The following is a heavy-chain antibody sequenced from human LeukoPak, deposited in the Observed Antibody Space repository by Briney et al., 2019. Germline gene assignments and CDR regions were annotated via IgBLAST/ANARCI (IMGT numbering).Heavy chain of an antibody. J-gene: IGHJ6*03. CDR2: IYYSGST. CDR3: AREGQDSSWYFYYYYYMDV. CDR1: GGSISSYY. Sequence: SETLSLTCTVSGGSISSYYWSWIRQPPGKGLEWIGYIYYSGSTNYNPSLKSRVTISVDTSKNQFSLKLSSVTAADTAVYYCAREGQDSSWYFYYYYYMDVWGKGTTVTVSS. V-gene: IGHV4-59*01. D-gene: IGHD6-13*01.